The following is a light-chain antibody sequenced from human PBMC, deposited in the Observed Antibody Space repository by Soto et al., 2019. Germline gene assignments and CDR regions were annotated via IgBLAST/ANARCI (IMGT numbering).Light chain of an antibody. CDR3: QQTYNPPRT. V-gene: IGKV1-5*01. CDR2: DAS. J-gene: IGKJ1*01. CDR1: RSISDW. Sequence: DIQMTQSPSSLSPSVGDRVTITCRASRSISDWLAWYQQKPGKAPELLIFDASNLKSGVSSRFSGSGSGTDFTLTITSLQPEDFATYFCQQTYNPPRTFGQGTKVDIK.